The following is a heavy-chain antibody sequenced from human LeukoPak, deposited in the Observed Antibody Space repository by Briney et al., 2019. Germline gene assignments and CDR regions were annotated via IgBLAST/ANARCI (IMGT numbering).Heavy chain of an antibody. D-gene: IGHD2-2*01. V-gene: IGHV4-34*01. CDR1: GGSFSGYY. CDR2: INHSGST. Sequence: SETLSLTCAVYGGSFSGYYWSWIRQPPGKGLEWIGEINHSGSTNYNPSLKSRVTISVDTSKNQFSLKLSSVTAADTAVYYCAREGLATSTSRYAPPCTRGNWFDPWGQGTLVTVSS. CDR3: AREGLATSTSRYAPPCTRGNWFDP. J-gene: IGHJ5*02.